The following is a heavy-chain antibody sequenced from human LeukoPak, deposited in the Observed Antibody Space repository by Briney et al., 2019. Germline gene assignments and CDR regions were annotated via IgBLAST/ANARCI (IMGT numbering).Heavy chain of an antibody. Sequence: GGSLRLSCAASGFTVSSNYMSWVRQAPGKGLEWVSAISGSGGSTYYADSVKGRFTISRDNSKNTLYLQMNSLRAEDTAVYYCAKDSEDIVVVPAAFLDYWGQGTLVTVSS. CDR2: ISGSGGST. V-gene: IGHV3-23*01. D-gene: IGHD2-2*01. CDR3: AKDSEDIVVVPAAFLDY. J-gene: IGHJ4*02. CDR1: GFTVSSNY.